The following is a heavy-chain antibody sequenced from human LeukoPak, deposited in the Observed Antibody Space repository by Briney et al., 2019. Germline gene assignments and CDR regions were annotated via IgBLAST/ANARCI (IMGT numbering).Heavy chain of an antibody. D-gene: IGHD6-13*01. CDR1: GITFSSYA. CDR2: ISGSGGTT. CDR3: AKARNSNFDY. Sequence: PGGSLRLSCAASGITFSSYAMDWVRQAPGRGLEWVSTISGSGGTTNYADSVKGRFTSSRENSKNTLYLQMNSLRAEDTAVYYCAKARNSNFDYWGQGTLVTVSS. V-gene: IGHV3-23*01. J-gene: IGHJ4*02.